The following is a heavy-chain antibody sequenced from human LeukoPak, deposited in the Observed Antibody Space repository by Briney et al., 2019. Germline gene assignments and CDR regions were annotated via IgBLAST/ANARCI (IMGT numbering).Heavy chain of an antibody. CDR1: GFTFSSYA. D-gene: IGHD2-21*01. J-gene: IGHJ4*02. CDR3: VVVSYCAVDCYDY. Sequence: PGGSLRLSCAASGFTFSSYAMSWVRQAPGMGLEWVSAISGSGGRTYYADSVRGRFTISRDNSKNTVYVQMNSLRAEDTAIYFCVVVSYCAVDCYDYWGQGTLVTVSS. V-gene: IGHV3-23*01. CDR2: ISGSGGRT.